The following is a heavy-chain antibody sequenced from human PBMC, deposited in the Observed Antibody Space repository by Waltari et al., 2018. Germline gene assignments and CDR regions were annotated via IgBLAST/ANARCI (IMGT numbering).Heavy chain of an antibody. CDR1: GYTFTSYY. CDR2: INPSGGST. V-gene: IGHV1-46*01. D-gene: IGHD3-22*01. CDR3: ASHGSSGYSSSYYMDV. J-gene: IGHJ6*03. Sequence: QVQLVQSGAEVKKPGASVKGSCKASGYTFTSYYMHWVRQAPGQGLEWMGIINPSGGSTSYAQKFQGRVTMTRDTSTSTVYMELSSLRSEDTAVYYCASHGSSGYSSSYYMDVWGKGTTVTVSS.